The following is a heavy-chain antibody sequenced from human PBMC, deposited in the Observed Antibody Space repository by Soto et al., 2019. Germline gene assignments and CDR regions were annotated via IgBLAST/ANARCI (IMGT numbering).Heavy chain of an antibody. CDR3: ARHPKLGGSYIDY. D-gene: IGHD1-26*01. CDR2: ISYDGPNK. Sequence: QVQLVESGGGVVQPGRSLRLSCAASGFTFSSYAMHWVRQAPGKGLEWVAVISYDGPNKHYADSVKDRFTSARDNYKNPLYLQRNSLRAQDTAVYYCARHPKLGGSYIDYWCQGTLVTVSS. J-gene: IGHJ4*02. V-gene: IGHV3-30-3*01. CDR1: GFTFSSYA.